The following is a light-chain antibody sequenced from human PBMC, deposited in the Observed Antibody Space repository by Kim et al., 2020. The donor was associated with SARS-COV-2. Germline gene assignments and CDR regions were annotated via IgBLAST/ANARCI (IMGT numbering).Light chain of an antibody. J-gene: IGKJ1*01. V-gene: IGKV1-27*01. CDR1: QGISNY. CDR2: AAS. CDR3: QKYNSAPRT. Sequence: IQMTQSPPSLSASVGDRVTITCRAIQGISNYLAWYQQKPGKVPKLLIYAASTLQSGVPSRFSGSGSGTDFTLTISSLQPEDVATYYCQKYNSAPRTFGQGTKVDIK.